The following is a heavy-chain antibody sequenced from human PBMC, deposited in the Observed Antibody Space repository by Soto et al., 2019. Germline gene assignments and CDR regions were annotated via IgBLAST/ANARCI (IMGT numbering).Heavy chain of an antibody. CDR1: GGSIGSYY. V-gene: IGHV4-59*01. J-gene: IGHJ4*02. Sequence: PSETLCLTCTVSGGSIGSYYWSWIRQPPGKGLEWIGYIYYSGSTNYNPSLKSRVTISVDTSKNQFSLKLSSVTAADTAVYYCARTRIQPSYYYFDYWGQGTLVTVSS. CDR3: ARTRIQPSYYYFDY. D-gene: IGHD5-18*01. CDR2: IYYSGST.